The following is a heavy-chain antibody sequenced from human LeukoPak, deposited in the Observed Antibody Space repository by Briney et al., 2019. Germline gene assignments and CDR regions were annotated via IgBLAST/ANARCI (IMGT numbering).Heavy chain of an antibody. CDR2: IKRKSDGGTT. J-gene: IGHJ4*02. V-gene: IGHV3-15*01. Sequence: GGSLRLSCAASGFTFSNVWMSWVRQAPGKGLEWVGHIKRKSDGGTTDYAAPVKGRFTVSRDDSINTQYLQMNSLETEDTGVYYCTADIAGIGVGEVDYWGQGILVTVSS. D-gene: IGHD3-3*01. CDR3: TADIAGIGVGEVDY. CDR1: GFTFSNVW.